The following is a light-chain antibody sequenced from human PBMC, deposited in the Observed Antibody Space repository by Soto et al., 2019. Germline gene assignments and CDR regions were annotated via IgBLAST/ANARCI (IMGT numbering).Light chain of an antibody. CDR2: PIS. CDR3: QQSYSTPCT. J-gene: IGKJ2*01. CDR1: QRIITY. Sequence: IQMTQSPSSLSASVGDRVTITCRASQRIITYLNWYQQKPGKAPKLLISPISTLQRGVPSRFRRSGSGTDFTINITGLKPEDFATYYCQQSYSTPCTFGQGTNLEIK. V-gene: IGKV1-39*01.